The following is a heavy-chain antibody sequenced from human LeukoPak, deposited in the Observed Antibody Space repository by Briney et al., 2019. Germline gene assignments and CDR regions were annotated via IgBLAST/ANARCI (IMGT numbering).Heavy chain of an antibody. CDR3: ARAYSSGLHHRHFQH. Sequence: PSETLSLTCAVYGGSVSGYYWSWLRQPPGKGLEWVGEINHSGSSNYNPSLKSRVTISVDMYKNQCSLKLSSGTAPDTAVYYCARAYSSGLHHRHFQHWGQGTLVTVSS. J-gene: IGHJ1*01. D-gene: IGHD6-19*01. V-gene: IGHV4-34*01. CDR1: GGSVSGYY. CDR2: INHSGSS.